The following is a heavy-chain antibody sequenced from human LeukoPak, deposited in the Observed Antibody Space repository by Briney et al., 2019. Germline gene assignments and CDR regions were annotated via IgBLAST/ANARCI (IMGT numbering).Heavy chain of an antibody. J-gene: IGHJ4*02. CDR3: ARSSYGDYRFDY. CDR1: GYTFTGYY. D-gene: IGHD4-17*01. V-gene: IGHV1-2*02. CDR2: INPNSGGT. Sequence: ASVKVSCKASGYTFTGYYMHWVRQAPGQGLEWMGWINPNSGGTNYAQKLQGRVTMTTDTSTSTAYMELRSLRSDDTAVYYCARSSYGDYRFDYWGQGTLVTVSS.